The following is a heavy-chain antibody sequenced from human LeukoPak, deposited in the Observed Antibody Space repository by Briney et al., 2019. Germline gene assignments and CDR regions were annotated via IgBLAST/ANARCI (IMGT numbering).Heavy chain of an antibody. J-gene: IGHJ4*02. Sequence: ASVKVSCKASGGTFSSYAISWVRQAPGQGLEWMGRIIPIFGTANYAQKFQGRVTITTDESTSTAYMELSSLRSEDTAVYYCARDLLSSTYYQGPLNWGQGTLVTVSS. CDR2: IIPIFGTA. CDR3: ARDLLSSTYYQGPLN. D-gene: IGHD3-22*01. V-gene: IGHV1-69*05. CDR1: GGTFSSYA.